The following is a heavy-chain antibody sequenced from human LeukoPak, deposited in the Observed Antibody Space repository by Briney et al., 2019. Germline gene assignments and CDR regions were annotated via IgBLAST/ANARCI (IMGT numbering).Heavy chain of an antibody. J-gene: IGHJ6*02. Sequence: GGSPGLSCVASGFPFCSSAMNWVRQGSGEGLQWVSAIGGSGGDTYYADSVKGRFTISRENSKTTVYLQMDNLRAEDMAVYYCAKDWRMEVWGQGTTVTVSS. V-gene: IGHV3-23*01. CDR2: IGGSGGDT. CDR3: AKDWRMEV. CDR1: GFPFCSSA.